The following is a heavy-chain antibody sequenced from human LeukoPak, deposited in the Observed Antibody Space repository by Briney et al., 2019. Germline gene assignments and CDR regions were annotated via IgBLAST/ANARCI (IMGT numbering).Heavy chain of an antibody. J-gene: IGHJ3*02. Sequence: GESLRLSCAASGFSFSKYAMHWVRQTPGKGLEWVAAIWNDGTDENYADSVKGRFTISSDNSKNTLYLQMNSLRAEDSAGDYCAFEIGRSQGAFDIWGQGTMTTVPS. CDR3: AFEIGRSQGAFDI. CDR1: GFSFSKYA. CDR2: IWNDGTDE. V-gene: IGHV3-33*01. D-gene: IGHD1-26*01.